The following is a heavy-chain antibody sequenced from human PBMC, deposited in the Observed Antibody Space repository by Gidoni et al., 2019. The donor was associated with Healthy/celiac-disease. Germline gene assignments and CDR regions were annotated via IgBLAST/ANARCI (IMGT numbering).Heavy chain of an antibody. CDR3: AQDILSVVVPAAGTPCYYYYGMDV. D-gene: IGHD2-2*01. CDR1: GFTCSSSA. J-gene: IGHJ6*02. Sequence: EVQLLASGGGLVQPGGSLRLSCAASGFTCSSSAMSGGRQAPGKGLEWVSAIIGSGGSTYYAYSVKCRVTSSRDNSKNMLYLQMSSLRAEDTSVYYCAQDILSVVVPAAGTPCYYYYGMDVWGQGTTVTVSS. V-gene: IGHV3-23*01. CDR2: IIGSGGST.